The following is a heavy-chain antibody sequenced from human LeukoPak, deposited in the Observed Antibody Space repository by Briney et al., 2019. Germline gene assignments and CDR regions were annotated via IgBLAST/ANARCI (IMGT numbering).Heavy chain of an antibody. CDR2: INHSGST. CDR3: ARLQYYYDSNGYYSLYYFDY. D-gene: IGHD3-22*01. V-gene: IGHV4-34*01. CDR1: GASLSAYC. J-gene: IGHJ4*02. Sequence: SETLSLTCAVSGASLSAYCWSWIRQPPEKGLEWVGEINHSGSTNYNPSLKSRVTISVDTAKNQFSLRLSSVTAADTAVYYCARLQYYYDSNGYYSLYYFDYWGQGTVVTVSS.